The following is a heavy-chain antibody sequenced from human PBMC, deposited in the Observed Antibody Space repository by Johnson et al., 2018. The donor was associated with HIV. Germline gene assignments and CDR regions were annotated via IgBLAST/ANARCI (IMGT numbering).Heavy chain of an antibody. V-gene: IGHV3-64*01. Sequence: VQLVESWGGLVQPGGSLRLSCAASGFTFSSYAMHWVRQAPGKGLEYVSAISSNGGSTYYANSVKGRFTISRDNSKNTLYLQMGSLRNEDMAVYYCAREGGGAGSGSYALGAFDIWGQGTMVTVSS. J-gene: IGHJ3*02. CDR1: GFTFSSYA. D-gene: IGHD1-26*01. CDR2: ISSNGGST. CDR3: AREGGGAGSGSYALGAFDI.